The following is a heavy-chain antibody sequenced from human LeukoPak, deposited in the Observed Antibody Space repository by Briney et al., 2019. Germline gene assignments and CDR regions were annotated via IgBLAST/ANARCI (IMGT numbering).Heavy chain of an antibody. D-gene: IGHD3-9*01. CDR3: AREFPGNYDILTGYAYYFDY. Sequence: PSETLSLTCTVSGGSISSYYWNWIRQSPGKGLEWIGYIHYSGSTNYNPSLKSRVTISVDTSKNQFSLKLSSVTAADTAVYYCAREFPGNYDILTGYAYYFDYWGQGTLVTVSS. V-gene: IGHV4-59*01. CDR2: IHYSGST. J-gene: IGHJ4*02. CDR1: GGSISSYY.